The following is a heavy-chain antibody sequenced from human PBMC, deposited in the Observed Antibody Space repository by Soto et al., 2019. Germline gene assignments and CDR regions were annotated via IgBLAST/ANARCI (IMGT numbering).Heavy chain of an antibody. D-gene: IGHD6-13*01. V-gene: IGHV3-33*01. CDR1: GFTFSSYG. CDR2: IWYDGSNK. CDR3: ARDHSLRGIAAPGGAFDI. Sequence: QVQLVESGGGVVQPGRSLRLSCAASGFTFSSYGMHWVRQAPGKGLEWVAVIWYDGSNKYYADSVKGRFTISRDNSKNTLYLQMNSLRAEDTAVYYCARDHSLRGIAAPGGAFDIWGQGRMVTVSS. J-gene: IGHJ3*02.